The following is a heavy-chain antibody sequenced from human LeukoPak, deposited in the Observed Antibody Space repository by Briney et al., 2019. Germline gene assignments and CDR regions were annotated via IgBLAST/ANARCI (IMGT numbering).Heavy chain of an antibody. V-gene: IGHV3-48*01. CDR1: GFTVSSTH. CDR2: ISSSSSPI. J-gene: IGHJ6*02. Sequence: TGGSLRLSCEASGFTVSSTHMVWVRQAPGKGLEWVSYISSSSSPIYYADSVKGRSTISRDNAKKSLYLQMNSLRAEDTAVYYCAREGGWTYGMDVWGQGTTVTVSS. CDR3: AREGGWTYGMDV. D-gene: IGHD6-19*01.